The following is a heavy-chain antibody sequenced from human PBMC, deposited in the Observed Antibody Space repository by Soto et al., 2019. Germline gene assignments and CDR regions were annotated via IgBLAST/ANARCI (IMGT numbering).Heavy chain of an antibody. J-gene: IGHJ5*02. Sequence: SETLSLTCSVIGGSLSSYYWSWIRQPPGKGLEWIGYVYYSGRTNYSPSLKSRVTISVDTSKNQFSLKLDSVTPADTAVYYCARVEGDGYNYNNWFDPWGRGTLVTVSS. V-gene: IGHV4-59*01. CDR2: VYYSGRT. CDR3: ARVEGDGYNYNNWFDP. CDR1: GGSLSSYY. D-gene: IGHD5-12*01.